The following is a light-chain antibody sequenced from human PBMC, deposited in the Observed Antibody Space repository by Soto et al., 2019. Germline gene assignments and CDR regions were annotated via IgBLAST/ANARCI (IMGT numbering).Light chain of an antibody. Sequence: QSALTQPASVSGSPGQSITISCTGTSSDVGGYNCVSWYQQHPGKAPKLMIYEVSNRPSGVSNRFSGSKSGNTASLTISGLQAEDEADYYCSSYTGSSTPYVFGTGTKLTVL. CDR2: EVS. CDR3: SSYTGSSTPYV. CDR1: SSDVGGYNC. J-gene: IGLJ1*01. V-gene: IGLV2-14*01.